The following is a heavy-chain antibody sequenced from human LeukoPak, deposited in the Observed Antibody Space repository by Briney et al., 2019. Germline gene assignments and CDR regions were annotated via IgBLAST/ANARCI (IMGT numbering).Heavy chain of an antibody. Sequence: GASVTLSFTSSGYTFTIYYMHWVRQAPGQGLEWMGCVNPNSGDTNYAQKFQGSVTMTRDTSISTVYMELSRLRSDDTAVYYCARASGSYWWFDSWGQGTLVTVSS. D-gene: IGHD1-26*01. CDR2: VNPNSGDT. CDR1: GYTFTIYY. CDR3: ARASGSYWWFDS. V-gene: IGHV1-2*02. J-gene: IGHJ5*01.